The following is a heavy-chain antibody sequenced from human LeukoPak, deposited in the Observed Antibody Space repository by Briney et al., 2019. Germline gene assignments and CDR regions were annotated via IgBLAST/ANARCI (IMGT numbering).Heavy chain of an antibody. J-gene: IGHJ4*02. CDR2: IWYDGSNK. CDR1: GFTFSSYA. V-gene: IGHV3-33*08. D-gene: IGHD3-22*01. Sequence: GRSLRLSCAASGFTFSSYAMHWVRQAPGKGLEWVAVIWYDGSNKYYTDSVKGRFTISRDNSKNTLYLQMNSLRAEDTAVYYCAREHLTTDYYDKGYFDYWGQGTLVTVSS. CDR3: AREHLTTDYYDKGYFDY.